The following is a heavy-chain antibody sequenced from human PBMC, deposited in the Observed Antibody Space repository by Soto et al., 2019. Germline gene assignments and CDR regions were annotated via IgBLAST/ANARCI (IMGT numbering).Heavy chain of an antibody. D-gene: IGHD3-22*01. Sequence: PSGTLSLTCTVSGGSISSYYWSWIRQPPGKGLEWIGYIYYSGSTNYNPSLKSRVTISVDTSKNQFSLKLSSVTAADTAVYYCARAEDSSGYYGGYFDYWGQGTLVTVSS. CDR3: ARAEDSSGYYGGYFDY. J-gene: IGHJ4*02. CDR1: GGSISSYY. CDR2: IYYSGST. V-gene: IGHV4-59*01.